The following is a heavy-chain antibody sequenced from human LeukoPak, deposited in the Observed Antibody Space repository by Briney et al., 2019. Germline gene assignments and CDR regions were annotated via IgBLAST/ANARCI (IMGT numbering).Heavy chain of an antibody. CDR1: GGSISSSSYY. V-gene: IGHV4-39*01. D-gene: IGHD1-26*01. CDR2: INYSGST. Sequence: ASETLSLTCTVSGGSISSSSYYWGWIRQPPGKGLEWIVSINYSGSTYYNPSLKIRITISADTTKNQFSLKLSSVTAAATAVYSCARRGPRVGATTRAPHTFDIWGQGTMVTVSS. J-gene: IGHJ3*02. CDR3: ARRGPRVGATTRAPHTFDI.